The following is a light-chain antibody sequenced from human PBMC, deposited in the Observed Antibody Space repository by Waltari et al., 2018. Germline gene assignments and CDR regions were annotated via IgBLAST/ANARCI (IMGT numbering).Light chain of an antibody. V-gene: IGLV3-10*01. CDR1: ALPKKY. J-gene: IGLJ3*02. CDR2: EDS. CDR3: FSTDNSGNQRV. Sequence: SYELTQPPSVSVSPGQTARITCSGEALPKKYAFWYQQKSGQAPVLVINEDSKRPSGIPGRFSGSSSGKMATLTIRGVQVEDEGDYYCFSTDNSGNQRVFGGGTTLTVL.